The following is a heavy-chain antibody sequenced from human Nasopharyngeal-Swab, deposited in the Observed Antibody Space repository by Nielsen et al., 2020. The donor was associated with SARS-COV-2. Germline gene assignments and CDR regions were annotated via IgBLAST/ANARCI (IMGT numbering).Heavy chain of an antibody. D-gene: IGHD3-22*01. V-gene: IGHV3-23*01. Sequence: GESLKISCAASGFTFSSYAMSWVRQAPGKGLEWVSAISGSGGSTYYADSVKGRFTISRDNSKSTLYLQMNSLRAEDTAVYYCARTYYYDRFSGYYFDYWGQGTLVTVSS. CDR1: GFTFSSYA. CDR2: ISGSGGST. J-gene: IGHJ4*02. CDR3: ARTYYYDRFSGYYFDY.